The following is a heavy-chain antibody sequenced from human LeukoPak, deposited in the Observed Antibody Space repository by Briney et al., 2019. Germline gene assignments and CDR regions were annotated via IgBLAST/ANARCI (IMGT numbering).Heavy chain of an antibody. CDR2: IYYSGST. J-gene: IGHJ4*02. Sequence: SETLSLTCTVSGGSISSSSYYWGWIRQPPGKGLEWIGSIYYSGSTYYNPSLKSRVTISVDTSKNQFSLKLSSVTAADTAVYYCARVRVYYYDSSGYYYFDYWGQGTLVTASS. V-gene: IGHV4-39*07. CDR3: ARVRVYYYDSSGYYYFDY. CDR1: GGSISSSSYY. D-gene: IGHD3-22*01.